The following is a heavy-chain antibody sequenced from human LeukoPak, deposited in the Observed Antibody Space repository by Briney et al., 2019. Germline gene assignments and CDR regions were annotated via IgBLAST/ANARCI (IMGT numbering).Heavy chain of an antibody. CDR2: ISSSGSTI. CDR1: GFTFSSYE. V-gene: IGHV3-48*03. D-gene: IGHD4-17*01. CDR3: ARIDYGDPIDY. J-gene: IGHJ4*02. Sequence: GGSLRLSCAASGFTFSSYEMNWVRQAPGKGLEWVSYISSSGSTIYYADSVKGRSTISRDNAKNSLYLQMNSLRAEDTAVYYCARIDYGDPIDYWGQGTLVTVSS.